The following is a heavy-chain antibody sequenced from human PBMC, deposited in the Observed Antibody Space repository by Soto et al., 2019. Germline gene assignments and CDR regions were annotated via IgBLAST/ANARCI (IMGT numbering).Heavy chain of an antibody. CDR2: INPNSGGT. V-gene: IGHV1-2*02. D-gene: IGHD2-15*01. CDR3: ARDQDVVVVAATGPFGYYYYGMDV. Sequence: ASVKVSCKASGYTFTGYYMHWVRQAPGQGLEWMGWINPNSGGTNYAQKFQGRVTMTRDTSISTAYMELSRLRSDDTAVYYCARDQDVVVVAATGPFGYYYYGMDVWGQGTTVTVS. CDR1: GYTFTGYY. J-gene: IGHJ6*02.